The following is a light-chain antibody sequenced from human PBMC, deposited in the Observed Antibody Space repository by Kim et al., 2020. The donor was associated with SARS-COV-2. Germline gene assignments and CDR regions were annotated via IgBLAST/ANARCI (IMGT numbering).Light chain of an antibody. J-gene: IGKJ1*01. CDR1: QSISSW. CDR2: KAS. V-gene: IGKV1-5*03. Sequence: SASGGDSVTISCRASQSISSWLAWYQQKPGEAPKVLIYKASTLESGVPSRFSGSGSGTEFTLTISSLQPDDFATYYCKQYDTYWTFGQGTKVDIK. CDR3: KQYDTYWT.